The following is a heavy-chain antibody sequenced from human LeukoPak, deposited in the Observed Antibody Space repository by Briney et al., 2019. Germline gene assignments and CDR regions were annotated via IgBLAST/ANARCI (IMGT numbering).Heavy chain of an antibody. Sequence: GGSLRLSCAASGFTFSSYAMHWVRQAPGKGLEWVAVISYDGSNKYYADSVKGRFTISRDNSKNTLYLQMNSQRAEDTAVYYCAKAHYYDSSGFDYWGQGTLVTVSS. D-gene: IGHD3-22*01. CDR2: ISYDGSNK. CDR1: GFTFSSYA. J-gene: IGHJ4*02. V-gene: IGHV3-30*04. CDR3: AKAHYYDSSGFDY.